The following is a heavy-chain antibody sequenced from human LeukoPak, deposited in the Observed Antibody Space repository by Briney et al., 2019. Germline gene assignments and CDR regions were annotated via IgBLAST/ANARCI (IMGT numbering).Heavy chain of an antibody. D-gene: IGHD1/OR15-1a*01. J-gene: IGHJ4*02. Sequence: SETLSLTCAVYGGSFSGYYWSWIRQPPGKGLEWIGEINHSGSTNYNPSLKSRVTISVDTSKNQFSLKLSSVTAADTAVYYCARFQWNNYYFDYWGQGTLVTVS. V-gene: IGHV4-34*01. CDR1: GGSFSGYY. CDR3: ARFQWNNYYFDY. CDR2: INHSGST.